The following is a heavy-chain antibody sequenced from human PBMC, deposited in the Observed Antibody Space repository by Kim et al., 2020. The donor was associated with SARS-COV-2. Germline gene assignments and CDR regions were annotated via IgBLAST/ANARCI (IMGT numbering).Heavy chain of an antibody. D-gene: IGHD6-13*01. CDR2: TGTYGDT. J-gene: IGHJ6*02. Sequence: GGSLRLSCAASGFTFRNFDMNWVRQAPGKGLEWVSSTGTYGDTYYAVSAKGRFIISSKAAKSSFYHQMSILTAGNTAVYYCSSSNAASLLRIYVWGRCTT. CDR1: GFTFRNFD. CDR3: SSSNAASLLRIYV. V-gene: IGHV3-13*04.